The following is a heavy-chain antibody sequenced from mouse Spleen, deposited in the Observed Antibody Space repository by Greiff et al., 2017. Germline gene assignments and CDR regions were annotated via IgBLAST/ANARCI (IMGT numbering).Heavy chain of an antibody. J-gene: IGHJ1*01. Sequence: EVQLQQSGGGLVKPGGSLKLSCAASGFTFSDYGMHWVRQAPEKGLEWVAYISSGSSTIYYADTVKGRFTISRDNAKNTLFLQMTSLRSEDTAMYYCARFYYGDYVWYFDVWGAGTTVTVSS. V-gene: IGHV5-17*01. CDR1: GFTFSDYG. CDR3: ARFYYGDYVWYFDV. CDR2: ISSGSSTI. D-gene: IGHD2-13*01.